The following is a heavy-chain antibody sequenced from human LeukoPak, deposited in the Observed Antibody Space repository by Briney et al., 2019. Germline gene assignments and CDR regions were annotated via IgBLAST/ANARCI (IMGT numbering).Heavy chain of an antibody. CDR2: INPSGGST. V-gene: IGHV1-46*03. CDR1: GYTFTSYY. Sequence: GASVKVSCKASGYTFTSYYMHWLRQAPGQGLEWMGIINPSGGSTSYAQKFQGRVTMTRDTSTSTVYMELSSLRSEDTAVYYCARALVGYCSGGSCYTLDCWGQGTLVTVSS. J-gene: IGHJ4*02. CDR3: ARALVGYCSGGSCYTLDC. D-gene: IGHD2-15*01.